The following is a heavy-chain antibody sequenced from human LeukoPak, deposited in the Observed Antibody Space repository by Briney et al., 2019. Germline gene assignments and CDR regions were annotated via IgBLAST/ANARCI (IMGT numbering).Heavy chain of an antibody. Sequence: GGSLRLSCAASGYTFSSYSINWVRQAPGKGLEWVSIISGSGGSTYYADSVKGRFTISRDNSKNTLYLQMNSLRAEDTAVYYCAKDLGYGDYSVFDYWGQGTLVTVS. CDR2: ISGSGGST. J-gene: IGHJ4*02. CDR1: GYTFSSYS. V-gene: IGHV3-23*01. D-gene: IGHD4-17*01. CDR3: AKDLGYGDYSVFDY.